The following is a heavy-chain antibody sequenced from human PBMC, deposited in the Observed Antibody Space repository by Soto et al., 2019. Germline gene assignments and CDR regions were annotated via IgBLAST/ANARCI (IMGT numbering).Heavy chain of an antibody. D-gene: IGHD2-8*01. CDR1: RGSFSCYY. Sequence: SETLSLTCAVFRGSFSCYYWSWFRQPPGKGLEWIGEINHSGSTNYNPSLKSRLTISVDTSKNQFSLKLSSVTAADTAVYYCARWGYRTKGVCYDNWFDPWGQGTLVTVSS. V-gene: IGHV4-34*01. CDR2: INHSGST. CDR3: ARWGYRTKGVCYDNWFDP. J-gene: IGHJ5*02.